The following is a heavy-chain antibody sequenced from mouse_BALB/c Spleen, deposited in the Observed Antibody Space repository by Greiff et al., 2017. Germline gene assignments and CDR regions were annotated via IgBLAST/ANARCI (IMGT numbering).Heavy chain of an antibody. CDR3: ARDIGDLRY. CDR1: GFTFTDYY. J-gene: IGHJ2*01. V-gene: IGHV7-3*02. CDR2: IRNKANGYTT. Sequence: EVKLVESGGGLVQPGGSLRLSCATSGFTFTDYYMSWVRQPPGKALEWLGFIRNKANGYTTEYSASVKGRFTISRDNSQSILYLQMNTLRAEDSATYYCARDIGDLRYWGQGTTLTVSS.